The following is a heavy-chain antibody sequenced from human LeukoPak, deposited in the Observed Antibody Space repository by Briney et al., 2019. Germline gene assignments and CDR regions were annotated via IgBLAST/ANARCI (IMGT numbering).Heavy chain of an antibody. CDR1: GFTFSSYW. Sequence: GGSLRLSRAASGFTFSSYWMHWVRQAPGKGLVWVSRIDGDGTTTNYADSVKGRFTISRDNAKNTLYLQINSLSAEDTAVYYCYVHHYYYYMDVWGKGTTVTVSS. V-gene: IGHV3-74*01. CDR2: IDGDGTTT. J-gene: IGHJ6*03. CDR3: YVHHYYYYMDV. D-gene: IGHD3-16*01.